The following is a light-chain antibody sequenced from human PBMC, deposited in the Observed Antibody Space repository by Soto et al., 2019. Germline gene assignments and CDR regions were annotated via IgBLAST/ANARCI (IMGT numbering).Light chain of an antibody. V-gene: IGLV2-18*01. CDR2: EVS. Sequence: QSALTQPPSVSGSPGQSVTISCTGTSSDVGSYNRVSWYQQSPGTAPKLMICEVSNRPSGVSDRFSGSKSGNTASLTISGLQAEDEADYYCSLYTTSSTFVFGTGTKLTVL. CDR3: SLYTTSSTFV. J-gene: IGLJ1*01. CDR1: SSDVGSYNR.